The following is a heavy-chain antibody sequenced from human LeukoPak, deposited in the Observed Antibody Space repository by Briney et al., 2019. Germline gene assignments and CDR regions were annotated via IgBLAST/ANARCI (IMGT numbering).Heavy chain of an antibody. J-gene: IGHJ5*02. CDR3: ARAREGAAAGPRMNWFDP. D-gene: IGHD6-13*01. V-gene: IGHV4-61*02. Sequence: NPSQTLSLTCTVSGGSISSGSYYWSWIRQPAGKGLEWIGRIYTSGSTNYNPSLKSRVTISEDTSKNQFSLKLSSVTAADTAVYYCARAREGAAAGPRMNWFDPWGQGTLVTVSS. CDR1: GGSISSGSYY. CDR2: IYTSGST.